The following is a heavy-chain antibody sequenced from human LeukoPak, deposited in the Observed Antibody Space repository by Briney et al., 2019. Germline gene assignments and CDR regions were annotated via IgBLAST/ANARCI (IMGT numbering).Heavy chain of an antibody. D-gene: IGHD6-13*01. CDR1: GYTFTGYY. CDR3: ARDLDSGSWTDY. CDR2: INPNSGGT. V-gene: IGHV1-2*06. Sequence: ASVKVSCKASGYTFTGYYMHWVRQAPGQGLEWMGRINPNSGGTNYAQKFQGRVTMTRDTSISTAYMELSRLRSDDTAVYYCARDLDSGSWTDYWGQGTLVTVSS. J-gene: IGHJ4*02.